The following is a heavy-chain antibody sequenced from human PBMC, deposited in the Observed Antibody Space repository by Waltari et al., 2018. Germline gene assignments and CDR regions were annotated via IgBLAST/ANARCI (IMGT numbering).Heavy chain of an antibody. CDR1: GVPVIGSNY. CDR3: VRNQWKVSLFDF. D-gene: IGHD1-1*01. CDR2: IFHSGNT. V-gene: IGHV4-4*02. J-gene: IGHJ4*02. Sequence: QVHLQESGPGLVQPSGTLSLTCDVSGVPVIGSNYWSWGRQPPGKGLEWIGGIFHSGNTNYNSSLKSRVTISMDTSKKQFSLTLISVTAADTAVYYCVRNQWKVSLFDFWGQGAKVSVSS.